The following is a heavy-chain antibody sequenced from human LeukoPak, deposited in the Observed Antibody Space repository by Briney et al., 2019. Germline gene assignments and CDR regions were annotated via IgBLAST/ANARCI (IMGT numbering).Heavy chain of an antibody. CDR3: ARKVATYFDY. D-gene: IGHD5-12*01. V-gene: IGHV4-59*01. Sequence: SETPSLTCTVSGGSISSYYWSWIRQPPGKGLEWIGYIYYSGSTNYNPSLKSRVTISVDTSKNQFSLKLSSVTAADTAVYYCARKVATYFDYWGQGTLVTVSS. CDR1: GGSISSYY. J-gene: IGHJ4*02. CDR2: IYYSGST.